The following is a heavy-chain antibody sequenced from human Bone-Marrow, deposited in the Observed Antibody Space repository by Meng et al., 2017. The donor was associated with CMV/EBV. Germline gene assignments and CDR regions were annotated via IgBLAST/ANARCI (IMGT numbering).Heavy chain of an antibody. Sequence: ASVKVSCKASGYTFTGYYMHWVRQAPGQGLEWMGIINPSGGSTSYAQKFQGRVTITADKSTSTAYMELSGLRSEDTAAYYCARGTAMVNNWFDSWGQGTLVTVSS. V-gene: IGHV1-46*01. CDR3: ARGTAMVNNWFDS. CDR2: INPSGGST. CDR1: GYTFTGYY. J-gene: IGHJ5*01. D-gene: IGHD5-18*01.